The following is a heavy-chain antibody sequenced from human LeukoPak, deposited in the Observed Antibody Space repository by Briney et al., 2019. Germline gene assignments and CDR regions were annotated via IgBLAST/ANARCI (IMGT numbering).Heavy chain of an antibody. CDR1: GGTFSSYA. CDR2: IIPILGIA. CDR3: AREEDYSYYDY. Sequence: ASVKVSCKASGGTFSSYAISWVRQAPGQGLEWMGRIIPILGIANYAQKFQGRVTITADKSTSTAYMELSSLRSEDTAVYYCAREEDYSYYDYWGQGTLVTVSS. J-gene: IGHJ4*02. V-gene: IGHV1-69*04. D-gene: IGHD2-15*01.